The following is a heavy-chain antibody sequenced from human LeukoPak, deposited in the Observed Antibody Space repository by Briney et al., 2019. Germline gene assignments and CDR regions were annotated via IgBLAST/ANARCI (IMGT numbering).Heavy chain of an antibody. CDR2: IWNDGSKK. V-gene: IGHV3-33*08. CDR1: GFTFSSYG. J-gene: IGHJ4*02. CDR3: ARSRGGSSTGVGDNFDH. Sequence: GMSLRLSCAASGFTFSSYGMHWVRQAPGKGLEWVAVIWNDGSKKYYEDSVKGRFTISRDSSKNTLYLQMNSLRAEDTAVYHCARSRGGSSTGVGDNFDHWGQGTLVTVSP. D-gene: IGHD2-15*01.